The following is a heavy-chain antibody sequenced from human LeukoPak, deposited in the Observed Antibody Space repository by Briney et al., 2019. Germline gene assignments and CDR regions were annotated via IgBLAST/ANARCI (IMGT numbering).Heavy chain of an antibody. D-gene: IGHD3-3*01. J-gene: IGHJ6*03. V-gene: IGHV1-2*06. CDR2: VSPNSGGT. Sequence: ASVKVSCKASGYTFTGHYLHWMRQAPGQGLEWMGRVSPNSGGTNYAQRFQGRVTMTRDTSISTAYVELSRLRSDDTAVYYCARVFEFWSGYSRTDDMDVWGKGTTVTVSS. CDR3: ARVFEFWSGYSRTDDMDV. CDR1: GYTFTGHY.